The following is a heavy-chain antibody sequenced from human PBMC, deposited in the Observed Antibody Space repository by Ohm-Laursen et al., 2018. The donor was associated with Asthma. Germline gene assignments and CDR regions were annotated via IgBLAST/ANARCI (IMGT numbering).Heavy chain of an antibody. Sequence: ASAKVSCKASGYTFTSYDINWVRQATGQGLEWMGWMNPNSGNTGYAQKFQGRVTMTRNTSISTAYMELSSLRSEDTAVYYCARDDCSGGSCCSPYYYGMDVWGQGTTVTVSS. D-gene: IGHD2-15*01. V-gene: IGHV1-8*02. CDR1: GYTFTSYD. CDR2: MNPNSGNT. J-gene: IGHJ6*02. CDR3: ARDDCSGGSCCSPYYYGMDV.